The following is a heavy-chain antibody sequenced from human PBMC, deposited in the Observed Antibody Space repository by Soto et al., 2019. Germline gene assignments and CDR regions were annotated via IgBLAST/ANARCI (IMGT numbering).Heavy chain of an antibody. J-gene: IGHJ5*02. V-gene: IGHV3-23*01. Sequence: PGGSLRLSCAASGFTFSSYAMSWVRQAPGKGLEWVSAISGSGGSTYYADSVKGRFTISRDNSKNTLYLQMNSLRAEDTAVYYCAKDPGIPAAILNWFDPWGQGTLVTVSS. D-gene: IGHD2-2*02. CDR1: GFTFSSYA. CDR2: ISGSGGST. CDR3: AKDPGIPAAILNWFDP.